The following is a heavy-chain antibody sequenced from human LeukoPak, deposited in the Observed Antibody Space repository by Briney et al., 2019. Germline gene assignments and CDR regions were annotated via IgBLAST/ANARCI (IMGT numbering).Heavy chain of an antibody. V-gene: IGHV3-48*01. D-gene: IGHD6-19*01. J-gene: IGHJ4*02. Sequence: QPGGSLRLSCAASGFTFSSYSMNWVRQAPGKGLEWVSYISSSSSTIYYADSVKGRFTISRDNAKNSLYLQMNSLRAEDTAVYYCAREGTSSGWYPFDYWGQGTLVTVSS. CDR2: ISSSSSTI. CDR3: AREGTSSGWYPFDY. CDR1: GFTFSSYS.